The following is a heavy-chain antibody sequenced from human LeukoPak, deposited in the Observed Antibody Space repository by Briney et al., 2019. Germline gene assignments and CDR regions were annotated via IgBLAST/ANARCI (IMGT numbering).Heavy chain of an antibody. CDR2: IYGRGGST. J-gene: IGHJ4*02. D-gene: IGHD2-2*01. Sequence: GGAPRLSRAPSRFTLSRSIMSRGRDALGRGREWVSAIYGRGGSTYYADSVKGRFTISRDNAKNTLYLQKNSLRAEDTAVYYCAKDSIVVVPAALGYFDYWGQGTLVTVSS. CDR3: AKDSIVVVPAALGYFDY. CDR1: RFTLSRSI. V-gene: IGHV3-23*01.